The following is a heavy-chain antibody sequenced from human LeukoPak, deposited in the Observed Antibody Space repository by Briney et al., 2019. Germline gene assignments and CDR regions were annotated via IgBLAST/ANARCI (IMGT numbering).Heavy chain of an antibody. V-gene: IGHV3-23*01. Sequence: PGGPLRLSCAASGFTFSSYAMSWVRQAPGKGPEWVSSISGSGVSTFYADSVKGRFTISRDNSENTLFLRLNSLRAEDTALYYCAKDGPSSGWSRGDFDYWGQGSLVTVSS. CDR2: ISGSGVST. D-gene: IGHD6-19*01. CDR1: GFTFSSYA. CDR3: AKDGPSSGWSRGDFDY. J-gene: IGHJ4*02.